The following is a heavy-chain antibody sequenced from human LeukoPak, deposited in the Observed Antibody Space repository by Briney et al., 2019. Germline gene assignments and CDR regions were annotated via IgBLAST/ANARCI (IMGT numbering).Heavy chain of an antibody. CDR3: AKGVEMATITYSDY. D-gene: IGHD5-24*01. J-gene: IGHJ4*02. CDR1: GFTFDDYA. CDR2: ISWNSGSI. Sequence: PGRSLRLSCAASGFTFDDYAMHWVRQAPGKGLEWVSGISWNSGSIGYADSVKGRFTISRDNAKNSLYLQMNSLRAEDMALYYCAKGVEMATITYSDYWGQGTLVTVSS. V-gene: IGHV3-9*03.